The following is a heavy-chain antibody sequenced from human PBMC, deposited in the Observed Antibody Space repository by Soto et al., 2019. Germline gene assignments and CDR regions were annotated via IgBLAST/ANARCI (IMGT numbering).Heavy chain of an antibody. CDR2: ISSSSSTI. D-gene: IGHD4-4*01. V-gene: IGHV3-48*01. Sequence: GGSLRLSCAASGCTFSSYSMNWVRQAQGKGLEWVSYISSSSSTIYYADSVKGRFTISRDNAKNSLYLQMNSLRAEDTAVYYCARDSRDGYSYYYYGMDVWGQGTTVTVSS. CDR3: ARDSRDGYSYYYYGMDV. CDR1: GCTFSSYS. J-gene: IGHJ6*02.